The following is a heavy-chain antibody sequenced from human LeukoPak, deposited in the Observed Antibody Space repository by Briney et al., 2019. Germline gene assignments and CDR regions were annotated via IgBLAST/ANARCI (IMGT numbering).Heavy chain of an antibody. CDR1: GLTFSSYS. V-gene: IGHV3-21*01. CDR3: ARPIVGATPGIGY. CDR2: ISSSSSYI. D-gene: IGHD1-26*01. Sequence: GGSLRLSCAASGLTFSSYSMNWVRQAPGKGLEWVSSISSSSSYIYYADSVKGRFTISRDNAKNSLYLQMNSLRAEDTAVYYCARPIVGATPGIGYWGQGTLVTVSS. J-gene: IGHJ4*02.